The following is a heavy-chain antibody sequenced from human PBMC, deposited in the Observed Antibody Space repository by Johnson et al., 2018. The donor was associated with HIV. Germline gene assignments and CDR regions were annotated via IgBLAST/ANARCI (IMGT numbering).Heavy chain of an antibody. CDR1: GFTVSDNY. CDR2: IYSGGTS. J-gene: IGHJ3*02. CDR3: ATSHGSHGAFDI. D-gene: IGHD1-26*01. Sequence: VQLVESGGGLIQPGGSLRLSCVGSGFTVSDNYMSWVRQAPGKGLEWISIIYSGGTSYYADSVKGRFTISRDNSKNTLYLQMNSLRAEDTAVLYCATSHGSHGAFDIWGQGTMVTVSS. V-gene: IGHV3-66*02.